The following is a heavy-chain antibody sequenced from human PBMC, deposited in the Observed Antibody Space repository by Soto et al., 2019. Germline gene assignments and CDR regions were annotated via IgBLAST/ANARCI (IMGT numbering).Heavy chain of an antibody. CDR1: GGSISSKSYS. V-gene: IGHV4-39*02. J-gene: IGHJ6*02. D-gene: IGHD2-2*01. CDR2: FYYSENT. Sequence: QLQLQESGPGLLKPSETLSLTCSVSGGSISSKSYSWGWIRQPPGKGLEWIGTFYYSENTYYNPPIQVEVTFPVDTSNNHCSLTLSPVTAADTAVYYCAKLAGYCSGNSCHGDYPMDVWGQGTTVTVSS. CDR3: AKLAGYCSGNSCHGDYPMDV.